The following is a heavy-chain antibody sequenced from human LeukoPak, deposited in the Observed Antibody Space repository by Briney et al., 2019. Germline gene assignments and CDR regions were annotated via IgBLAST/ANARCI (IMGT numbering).Heavy chain of an antibody. CDR2: ISHRGRT. V-gene: IGHV4-34*01. Sequence: SATLSLTCAVYGGSVSGYYWSWIRQPPEKGLEWIGEISHRGRTHYTPSLQSRVTMSVDTSKNQFALNLNSVTAADTAVYYCARVPLRFLEPFDYWGQGILVTVSS. D-gene: IGHD3-3*01. J-gene: IGHJ4*02. CDR1: GGSVSGYY. CDR3: ARVPLRFLEPFDY.